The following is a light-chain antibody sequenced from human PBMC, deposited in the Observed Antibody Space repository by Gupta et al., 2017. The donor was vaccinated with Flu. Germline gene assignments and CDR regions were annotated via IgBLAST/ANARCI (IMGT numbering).Light chain of an antibody. CDR3: CSFVGVYAWV. CDR2: EVS. J-gene: IGLJ3*02. V-gene: IGLV2-11*01. Sequence: QSALTPPRSVSGSPGQSVTISCTATSDFGAYNHVSWYQHHPGRAPKLLIYEVSQWPSGVPHRFSGSKSGNTAALTISGLQAEDEADYYCCSFVGVYAWVFGGGTKLTV. CDR1: SDFGAYNH.